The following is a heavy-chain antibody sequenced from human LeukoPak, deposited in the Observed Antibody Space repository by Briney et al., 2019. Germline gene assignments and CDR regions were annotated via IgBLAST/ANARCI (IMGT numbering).Heavy chain of an antibody. CDR3: AKEGAKLKDDILDY. CDR2: ISYDGSNK. V-gene: IGHV3-30-3*01. J-gene: IGHJ4*02. CDR1: GFTFSSYA. D-gene: IGHD3-9*01. Sequence: GGSLRLSCAASGFTFSSYAMHWVRQAPGKGLEWVAVISYDGSNKYYADSVKGRFTISRDNSKNTLYLQMNSLRAEDTAVYYCAKEGAKLKDDILDYWGQGTLVTVSS.